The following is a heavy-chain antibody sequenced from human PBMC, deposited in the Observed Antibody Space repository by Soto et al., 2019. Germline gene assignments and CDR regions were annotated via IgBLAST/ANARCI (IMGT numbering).Heavy chain of an antibody. Sequence: EVQLLGSGGGLVQPGGSLRLSCVASGFTFSTYWMNWVRQAPGMGLEWVANINPDGSVGTYVDAVKGRFTTSRDNAKNSLYRQMNSLRADDTAVYFCAGWGGHDYNYWGQGILVTVSS. CDR3: AGWGGHDYNY. CDR2: INPDGSVG. CDR1: GFTFSTYW. J-gene: IGHJ4*02. D-gene: IGHD3-16*01. V-gene: IGHV3-7*03.